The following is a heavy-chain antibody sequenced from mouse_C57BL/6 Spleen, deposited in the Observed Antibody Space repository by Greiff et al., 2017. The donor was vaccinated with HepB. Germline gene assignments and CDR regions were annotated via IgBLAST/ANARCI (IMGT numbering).Heavy chain of an antibody. CDR2: IYPRSGNT. V-gene: IGHV1-81*01. CDR1: GYTFTSYG. J-gene: IGHJ2*01. CDR3: ARSGLRTDYFDY. Sequence: VQLQQSGAELARPGASVKLSCKASGYTFTSYGISWVKQRTGQGLEWIGEIYPRSGNTYYNEKFKGKATLTADKSSSTAYMELRSLTSEDSAVYFCARSGLRTDYFDYWGQGTTLTVSS. D-gene: IGHD2-4*01.